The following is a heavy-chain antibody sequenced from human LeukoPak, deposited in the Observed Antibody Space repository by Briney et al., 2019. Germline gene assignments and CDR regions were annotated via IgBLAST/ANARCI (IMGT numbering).Heavy chain of an antibody. V-gene: IGHV1-3*03. Sequence: ASVKVSCKASGYTFTSYAMHWVRQAPGQRLEWMGWINAGNGNTKYSQEFQGRVTITRDTSASTAYMELSSLRSEDMAVYYCARGRRMTTVTTWGYYYYMDVWGKGTTVTVSS. J-gene: IGHJ6*03. D-gene: IGHD4-17*01. CDR3: ARGRRMTTVTTWGYYYYMDV. CDR2: INAGNGNT. CDR1: GYTFTSYA.